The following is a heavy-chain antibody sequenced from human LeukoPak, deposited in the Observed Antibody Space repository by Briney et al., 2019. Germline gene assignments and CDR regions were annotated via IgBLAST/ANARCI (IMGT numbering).Heavy chain of an antibody. CDR1: GSTFSSYD. CDR3: ARVHTSVTTLDY. D-gene: IGHD4-17*01. CDR2: ISSTGLTI. V-gene: IGHV3-48*03. J-gene: IGHJ4*02. Sequence: GGSLRLSCAASGSTFSSYDLNWVRQAPGKGLEWISYISSTGLTIHYADSVKGRFTISRDNAKNSLLVQMNSLRAEDTAVYYCARVHTSVTTLDYWGQGTLVTVSS.